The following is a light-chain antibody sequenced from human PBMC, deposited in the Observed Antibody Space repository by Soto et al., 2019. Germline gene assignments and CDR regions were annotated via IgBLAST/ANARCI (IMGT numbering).Light chain of an antibody. CDR1: SSNIGSNY. J-gene: IGLJ3*02. Sequence: QSVLTQPPSASGTPGQRVTISCSGSSSNIGSNYVYWYQQLQGTAPKLLIYRNNQRPSGFPDRFSGSKAGASASLAISGLRSEDEADYYCAAWDDSLSGNNWVFGGGTKLTVL. V-gene: IGLV1-47*01. CDR2: RNN. CDR3: AAWDDSLSGNNWV.